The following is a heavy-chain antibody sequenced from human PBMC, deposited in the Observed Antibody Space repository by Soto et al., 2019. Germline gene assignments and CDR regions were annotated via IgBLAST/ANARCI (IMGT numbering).Heavy chain of an antibody. D-gene: IGHD3-10*01. Sequence: PSETLSLTGAVISRSFTGYYWSWIRQPPGKGLEWIGEINHSGSTNYNPSLKSRVTISVDTSKNQFSLKLSSVTAADTAVYYCARDRWFGELWDGMDVWGQGTTVT. V-gene: IGHV4-34*01. CDR1: SRSFTGYY. J-gene: IGHJ6*02. CDR3: ARDRWFGELWDGMDV. CDR2: INHSGST.